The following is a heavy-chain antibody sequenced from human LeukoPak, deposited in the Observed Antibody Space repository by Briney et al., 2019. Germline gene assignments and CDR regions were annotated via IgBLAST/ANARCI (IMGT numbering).Heavy chain of an antibody. CDR1: GGSISSGDYY. V-gene: IGHV4-30-4*01. CDR3: ARVPPGNDAFDV. J-gene: IGHJ3*01. Sequence: SETLSLTCTVSGGSISSGDYYWSWIRQPPGKGLEWIGYIYYSGSTYYNPSLKSRVTISVDTSKNQFSLKLSSVTAADTAVYYCARVPPGNDAFDVWGQGTMVTVSS. CDR2: IYYSGST. D-gene: IGHD1-14*01.